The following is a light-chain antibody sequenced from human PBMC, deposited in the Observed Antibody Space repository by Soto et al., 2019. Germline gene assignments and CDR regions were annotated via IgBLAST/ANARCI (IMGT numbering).Light chain of an antibody. CDR3: CSYAGSYTWL. CDR1: SSDVGGYNY. CDR2: DVS. Sequence: QSALTQPRSVSGSPGQSVTISCTGTSSDVGGYNYVSWYQQHPGKAPKLMIYDVSKRPSGVPDRFSGSKSGNTASLTISGLQAEDEADYYCCSYAGSYTWLFGTGTQLTVL. J-gene: IGLJ1*01. V-gene: IGLV2-11*01.